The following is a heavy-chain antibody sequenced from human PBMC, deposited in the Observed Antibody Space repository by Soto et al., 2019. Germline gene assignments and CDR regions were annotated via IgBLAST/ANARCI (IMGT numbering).Heavy chain of an antibody. CDR3: ARGLDYVWGSYRYSKENWFDP. Sequence: PSQTLSLTCAISGDSVSSNSAAWNWIRQSPSRGLEWLGRTYYRSKWYNDYAVSVKSRITINPDTSKNQFSLQLNSVTPEDTAVYYCARGLDYVWGSYRYSKENWFDPWGQGTLVTV. V-gene: IGHV6-1*01. J-gene: IGHJ5*02. CDR2: TYYRSKWYN. CDR1: GDSVSSNSAA. D-gene: IGHD3-16*02.